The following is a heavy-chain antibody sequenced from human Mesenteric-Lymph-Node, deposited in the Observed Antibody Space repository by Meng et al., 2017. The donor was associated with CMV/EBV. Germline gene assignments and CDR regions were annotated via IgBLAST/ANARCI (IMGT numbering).Heavy chain of an antibody. CDR1: GGSISSGDYY. V-gene: IGHV4-30-4*08. CDR3: ARKSLNRFDP. CDR2: VHYTGGT. Sequence: LTCTVSGGSISSGDYYWSWIRQSPGKGLEWIGYVHYTGGTYYNPSLKSRVTMSVDTSKNQFSLKLSSVAAADTAIYYCARKSLNRFDPWGQGSLVTVSS. J-gene: IGHJ5*02.